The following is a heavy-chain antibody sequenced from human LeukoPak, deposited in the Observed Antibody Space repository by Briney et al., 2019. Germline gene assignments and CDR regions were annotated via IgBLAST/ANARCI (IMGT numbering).Heavy chain of an antibody. D-gene: IGHD7-27*01. CDR1: GGSFSGYY. V-gene: IGHV4-34*01. Sequence: SETLSLTCAVYGGSFSGYYWSWIRQPPGKGLEWIGEINHSGSTNYNPSLKSRVTISVDTSKNQFSLKLSSVTAADTAVYYCARDHGLRVNWGDYYYYYYMDVWGKGTTVTVSS. CDR2: INHSGST. J-gene: IGHJ6*03. CDR3: ARDHGLRVNWGDYYYYYYMDV.